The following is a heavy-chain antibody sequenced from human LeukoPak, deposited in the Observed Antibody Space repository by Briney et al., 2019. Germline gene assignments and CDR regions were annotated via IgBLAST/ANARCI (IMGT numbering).Heavy chain of an antibody. V-gene: IGHV4-39*01. CDR1: GGSISSSSYY. CDR3: ARTGLGVFDHYGMDV. Sequence: SETLSLTCSVSGGSISSSSYYWGWIRQPPGKGLEWIGSISDSGSTYYNPSRKSRVTISVDTSKNQFSLKLSSVTAADTAVYYCARTGLGVFDHYGMDVWGQGTTVTVSS. J-gene: IGHJ6*02. D-gene: IGHD3-10*01. CDR2: ISDSGST.